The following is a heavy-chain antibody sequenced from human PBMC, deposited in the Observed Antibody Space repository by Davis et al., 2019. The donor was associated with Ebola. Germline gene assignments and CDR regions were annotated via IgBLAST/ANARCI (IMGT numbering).Heavy chain of an antibody. D-gene: IGHD3-10*01. CDR3: ARDAGITMVQGVMGY. V-gene: IGHV3-21*01. CDR2: ISSDSTYI. J-gene: IGHJ4*02. Sequence: GDSLKISCAGSGFTFTIYTLNWVRQAPGNGLEWVSSISSDSTYIYYADSVKGRFTISRDNAKNSLYLQMNSLRAEDTAVYYCARDAGITMVQGVMGYWGQGTLVTVSS. CDR1: GFTFTIYT.